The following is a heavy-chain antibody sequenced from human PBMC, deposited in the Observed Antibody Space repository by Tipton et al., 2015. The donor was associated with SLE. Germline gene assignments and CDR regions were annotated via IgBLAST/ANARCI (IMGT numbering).Heavy chain of an antibody. Sequence: TLSLTCAVYGGSLSCYYWSWIRQPPGKGLEWIGRVSPSGGTNYNPSLKSRVTMSVDTSRNQFSLNLSSLTAADTAVYFCARDKWGEYTASTGYFWSFDPWGQGIPVTVSS. V-gene: IGHV4-34*11. J-gene: IGHJ5*02. CDR3: ARDKWGEYTASTGYFWSFDP. CDR1: GGSLSCYY. CDR2: VSPSGGT. D-gene: IGHD3-9*01.